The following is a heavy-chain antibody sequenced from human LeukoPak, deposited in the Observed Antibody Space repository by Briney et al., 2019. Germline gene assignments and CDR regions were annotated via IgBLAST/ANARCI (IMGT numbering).Heavy chain of an antibody. V-gene: IGHV4-30-4*07. CDR3: ARDTVPGDSFDI. J-gene: IGHJ3*02. CDR2: INYRGSA. Sequence: SETLSLTCAVSGGSFSSGGFSWSWIRQPPGKGLEWIGYINYRGSAYYSPSLKSRLIISINTSDNQFSLKLTSVTAADTAVYYCARDTVPGDSFDIWGPGTMVTVSS. CDR1: GGSFSSGGFS.